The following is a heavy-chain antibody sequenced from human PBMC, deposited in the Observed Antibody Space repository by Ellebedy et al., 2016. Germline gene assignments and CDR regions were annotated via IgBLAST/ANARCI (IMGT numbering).Heavy chain of an antibody. D-gene: IGHD4/OR15-4a*01. CDR3: AKDAQPRLLADAFDI. J-gene: IGHJ3*02. CDR2: ISYDGGNK. Sequence: GESLKISXAASGFIFSSYAVHWVRQAPGKGLEWVAVISYDGGNKYYADSVKGRFTLSRDNSQNTLSLQMNSLRPEDTAVYHCAKDAQPRLLADAFDIWGLGTVVTVSS. CDR1: GFIFSSYA. V-gene: IGHV3-30*18.